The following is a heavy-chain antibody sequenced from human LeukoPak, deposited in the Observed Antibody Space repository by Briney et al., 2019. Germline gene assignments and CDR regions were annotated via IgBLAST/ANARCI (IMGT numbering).Heavy chain of an antibody. CDR2: IYSGGST. J-gene: IGHJ4*02. D-gene: IGHD3-3*01. CDR3: AREGDFWTLDY. CDR1: GFTVSSNY. Sequence: GGSLRLSCAASGFTVSSNYISWVRQAPGRGLEWVSVIYSGGSTYYADSVKGRFTISRDNSKNTLYLQMNSLRAEDTAVYYCAREGDFWTLDYWGQGTLVTVSS. V-gene: IGHV3-53*01.